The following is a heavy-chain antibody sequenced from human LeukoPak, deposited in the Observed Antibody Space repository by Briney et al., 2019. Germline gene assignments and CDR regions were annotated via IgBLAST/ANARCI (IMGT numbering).Heavy chain of an antibody. CDR2: INHSGST. CDR1: GGSFSGYY. V-gene: IGHV4-34*01. CDR3: ASSDGYNFYFDY. J-gene: IGHJ4*02. Sequence: SETLSLTCAVYGGSFSGYYWSWIRQPPGKGLEWIGEINHSGSTNYNPSLKSRVTISVDTSKNQFSLKLSSATAADTAVYYCASSDGYNFYFDYWGQGTLVTVSS. D-gene: IGHD5-24*01.